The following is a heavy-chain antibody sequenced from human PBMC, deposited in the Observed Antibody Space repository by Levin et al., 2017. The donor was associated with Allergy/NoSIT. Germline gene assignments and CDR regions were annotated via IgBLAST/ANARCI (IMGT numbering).Heavy chain of an antibody. J-gene: IGHJ4*02. CDR1: GSFSSQT. V-gene: IGHV1-69*13. D-gene: IGHD3-22*01. Sequence: ASVKVSCKGSFSSQTVNWVRQAPGQGLEWMGMIIPIFGVPNYAQKFQDRVTITADESTNTVYMDLTSLTFDDTAVYYCARGGGAYHYDSGGYSGLDFWGRGTLVTVSS. CDR2: IIPIFGVP. CDR3: ARGGGAYHYDSGGYSGLDF.